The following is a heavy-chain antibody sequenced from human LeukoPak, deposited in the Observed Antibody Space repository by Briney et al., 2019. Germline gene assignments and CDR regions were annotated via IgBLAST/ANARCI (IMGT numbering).Heavy chain of an antibody. D-gene: IGHD3-22*01. Sequence: ASVKVSCKVSGYTLTELSMHWVRQAPGKGLEWMGGFDPEDGETIYAQKFQGRVTMTEDTSTDTAYMELSSLRSEDTAVYYCATTPITMIVVVQAFDIWGQGTMVTVSS. CDR2: FDPEDGET. CDR1: GYTLTELS. V-gene: IGHV1-24*01. J-gene: IGHJ3*02. CDR3: ATTPITMIVVVQAFDI.